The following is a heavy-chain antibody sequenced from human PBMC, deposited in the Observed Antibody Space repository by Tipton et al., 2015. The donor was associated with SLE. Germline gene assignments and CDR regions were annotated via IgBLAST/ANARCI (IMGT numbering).Heavy chain of an antibody. CDR1: GGSISSSDYY. Sequence: TLSLTCTVSGGSISSSDYYWGWIRQPTGKGLEWVGSIYYTGSTYYNPSLESRVTISVDTSKNQFSLKLDSLTAADTAGYYCARSIPRFFDYWGQGTLVTVSS. D-gene: IGHD6-6*01. CDR2: IYYTGST. J-gene: IGHJ4*01. V-gene: IGHV4-39*07. CDR3: ARSIPRFFDY.